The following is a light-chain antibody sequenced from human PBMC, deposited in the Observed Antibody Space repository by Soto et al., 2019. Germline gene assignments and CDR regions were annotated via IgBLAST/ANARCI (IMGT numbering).Light chain of an antibody. CDR2: AAS. Sequence: DIPLTQSPSFLSASVGDRVTITCRASQGIRSFLAWYQQKPGKAPKLLIYAASTLQSGVPSRFSGSGAGTEFALTLSSLQPEDFATYYCQQLNSYPRTFGQGTNVEIK. J-gene: IGKJ1*01. CDR1: QGIRSF. V-gene: IGKV1-9*01. CDR3: QQLNSYPRT.